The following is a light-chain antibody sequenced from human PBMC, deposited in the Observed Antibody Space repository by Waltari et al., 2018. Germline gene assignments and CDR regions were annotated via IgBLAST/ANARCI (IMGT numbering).Light chain of an antibody. J-gene: IGKJ4*01. Sequence: EIVLTQSPDFQSVTPKEKVTITCRASQSIGSSLHWYQQKPDQSPKPPSKYALQSIQGLPSKFTGSGSGTDFSLTIDSLEAEDAAANYCRPTSSLPGGFGSGTNVEIK. CDR2: YAL. CDR3: RPTSSLPGG. V-gene: IGKV6D-21*02. CDR1: QSIGSS.